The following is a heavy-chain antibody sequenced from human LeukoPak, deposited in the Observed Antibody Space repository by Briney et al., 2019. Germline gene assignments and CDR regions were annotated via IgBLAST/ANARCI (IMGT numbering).Heavy chain of an antibody. D-gene: IGHD1-1*01. CDR2: INHSGST. CDR1: GGSFSGYY. Sequence: SETLSLTCAVYGGSFSGYYWSWIRQPPGKGLEWIGEINHSGSTYYNPSLKSRVTISVDTSKNQFSLKLSSVTAADTAVYYCASLGTTGTTFDYWGQGTQVTVSS. CDR3: ASLGTTGTTFDY. J-gene: IGHJ4*02. V-gene: IGHV4-34*01.